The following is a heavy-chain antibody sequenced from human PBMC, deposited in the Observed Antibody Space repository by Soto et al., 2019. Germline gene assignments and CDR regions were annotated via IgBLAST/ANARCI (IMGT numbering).Heavy chain of an antibody. CDR2: VHHSWGS. D-gene: IGHD3-10*01. J-gene: IGHJ6*02. CDR1: GGSISSYY. Sequence: QVQLQESGPGLVKPSETLSLSCTVSGGSISSYYWSWFRQSPGKRMEWIGYVHHSWGSSYNPSLQSRVALSRDTSKSQFSLKVTSVTATDTAVYYCARQGFGPLHGLVDVWGQGTTVTVSS. V-gene: IGHV4-59*08. CDR3: ARQGFGPLHGLVDV.